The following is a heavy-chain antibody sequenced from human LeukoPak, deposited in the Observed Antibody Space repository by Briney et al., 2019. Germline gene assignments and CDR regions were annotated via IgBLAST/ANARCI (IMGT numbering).Heavy chain of an antibody. Sequence: ASVKVSCKASGYTFTSYAMHWVRQAPGQRLEWMGWINAGNGNTVYAQNLRDRVTMTTDTSTSTAYMELRSLRSDDTAVYYCARDRWSSSSSEGTFDIWGQGTMVIASS. J-gene: IGHJ3*02. V-gene: IGHV1-3*01. D-gene: IGHD6-6*01. CDR2: INAGNGNT. CDR3: ARDRWSSSSSEGTFDI. CDR1: GYTFTSYA.